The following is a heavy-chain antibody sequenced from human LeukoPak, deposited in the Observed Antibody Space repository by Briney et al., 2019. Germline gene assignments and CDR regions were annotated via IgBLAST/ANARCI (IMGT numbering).Heavy chain of an antibody. CDR1: GYTFTSYY. CDR3: ARVLAGYFDY. V-gene: IGHV1-46*01. CDR2: INPSGGST. Sequence: ASXKVSCKASGYTFTSYYMHWVRQAPGQGLEWMGIINPSGGSTSYAQKFQGRVTMTRDTTTSTVYMELSSLRSEDTAVYYCARVLAGYFDYWGQGTLVTVSS. J-gene: IGHJ4*02.